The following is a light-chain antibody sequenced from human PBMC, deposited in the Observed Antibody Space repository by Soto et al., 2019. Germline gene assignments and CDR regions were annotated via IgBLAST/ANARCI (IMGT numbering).Light chain of an antibody. V-gene: IGKV1-9*01. CDR3: HQLNSYPLT. CDR2: AAS. CDR1: QGSTSY. J-gene: IGKJ4*01. Sequence: IQLTHSPSSLSASVGDRVTITCRASQGSTSYLAWYQQKPGKAAKRLVGAASTLQRGVPSRVSGSGSGTEFKLTIRRLQPADFATYYCHQLNSYPLTFGG.